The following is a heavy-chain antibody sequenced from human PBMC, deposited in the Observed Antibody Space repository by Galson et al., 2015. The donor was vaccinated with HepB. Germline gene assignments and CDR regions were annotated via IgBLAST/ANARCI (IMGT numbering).Heavy chain of an antibody. V-gene: IGHV1-46*01. Sequence: SVKVSCKASGYTFTSYYMHWVRQAPGQGLEWMGIINPSGGSTSYAQKFRGRVTMTRDTSTSTVYMELSSLRSEDTAVYYCARAIRGSGLQLQHSLELDYWGQGTLVTVSS. CDR3: ARAIRGSGLQLQHSLELDY. CDR1: GYTFTSYY. J-gene: IGHJ4*02. CDR2: INPSGGST. D-gene: IGHD5-24*01.